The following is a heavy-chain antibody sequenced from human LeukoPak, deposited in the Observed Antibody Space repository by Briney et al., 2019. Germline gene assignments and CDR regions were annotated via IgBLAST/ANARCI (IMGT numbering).Heavy chain of an antibody. V-gene: IGHV4-59*01. J-gene: IGHJ4*02. Sequence: SETLSLTSTVSGGSISSYYWSWIRQPPGKGLEWIGYIYYSGSTNYNPSLKSRVTISVDTSKNQFSLKLSSVTAADTAVYYCARELDYYGSGSYGYWGQGTLVTVSS. CDR3: ARELDYYGSGSYGY. D-gene: IGHD3-10*01. CDR2: IYYSGST. CDR1: GGSISSYY.